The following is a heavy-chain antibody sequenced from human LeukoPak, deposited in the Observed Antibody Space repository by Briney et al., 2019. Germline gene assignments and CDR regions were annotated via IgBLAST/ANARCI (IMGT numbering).Heavy chain of an antibody. D-gene: IGHD6-19*01. J-gene: IGHJ3*02. Sequence: GGSLRLSCAASGFTFSSYWMSWVRQAPGKGLEWVANIKDDGSAKYYVDSVKGRFTISRDNAKNPLYLQMNSLRAEDTALYYCARDSEKSSSFAFDIWGQGTVVTVSS. CDR2: IKDDGSAK. CDR1: GFTFSSYW. CDR3: ARDSEKSSSFAFDI. V-gene: IGHV3-7*01.